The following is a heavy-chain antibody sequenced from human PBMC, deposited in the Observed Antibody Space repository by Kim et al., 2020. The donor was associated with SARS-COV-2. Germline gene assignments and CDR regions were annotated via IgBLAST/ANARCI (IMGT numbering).Heavy chain of an antibody. CDR2: INQHGSEK. J-gene: IGHJ6*02. Sequence: VGSLRLSCAASGFSFSNHWMTWVRQAPGRGPEWVANINQHGSEKYYVASVGGRFTISRDDAKNSLYLQMNSLRAEDTATYYCARNNAMDVWGQGTTVTVSS. V-gene: IGHV3-7*03. CDR3: ARNNAMDV. CDR1: GFSFSNHW.